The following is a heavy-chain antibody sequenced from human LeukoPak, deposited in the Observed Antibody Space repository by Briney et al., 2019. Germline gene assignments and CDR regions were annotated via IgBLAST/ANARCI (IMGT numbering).Heavy chain of an antibody. V-gene: IGHV3-21*01. CDR3: ARDKAYGEAFDI. D-gene: IGHD2-21*01. J-gene: IGHJ3*02. CDR2: ISSSSSCI. CDR1: GFTFSSYS. Sequence: GGSLRLSCAASGFTFSSYSMNWVRQAPGKGLEWVSSISSSSSCIYYADSVKGRFTISRDNAKNSLYLQMNSLRAEDTAVYYCARDKAYGEAFDIWGQGTMVTVSS.